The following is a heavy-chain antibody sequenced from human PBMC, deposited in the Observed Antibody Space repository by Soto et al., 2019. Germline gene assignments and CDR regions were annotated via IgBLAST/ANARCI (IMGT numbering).Heavy chain of an antibody. D-gene: IGHD6-13*01. J-gene: IGHJ6*02. V-gene: IGHV4-4*02. Sequence: PSETLSLTCAVSGGSISSSNWWSWVRQPPGKGLEWIGEIYHSGSTNYNPSLKSRVTISVDKSKNQFSLKLSSVTAADTAVYYCARRGSSSWYYYYGMDVWGQGTTVTVSS. CDR2: IYHSGST. CDR1: GGSISSSNW. CDR3: ARRGSSSWYYYYGMDV.